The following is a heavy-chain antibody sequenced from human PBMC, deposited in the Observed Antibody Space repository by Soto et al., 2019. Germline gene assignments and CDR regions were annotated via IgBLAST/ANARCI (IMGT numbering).Heavy chain of an antibody. CDR2: IYYSGST. D-gene: IGHD3-16*01. CDR1: GGSISSGGYY. Sequence: PSENLSLTCTVSGGSISSGGYYWSWIRQPPGKGLEWIGYIYYSGSTNYNPSLKSRVTISADKSISTAYLQWSSLKASDSAVYYCARLSRASFALDVWGQGTTVTVSS. V-gene: IGHV4-61*05. J-gene: IGHJ6*02. CDR3: ARLSRASFALDV.